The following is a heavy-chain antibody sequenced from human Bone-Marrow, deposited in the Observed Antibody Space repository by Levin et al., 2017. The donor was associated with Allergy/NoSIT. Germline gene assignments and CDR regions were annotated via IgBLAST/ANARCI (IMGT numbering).Heavy chain of an antibody. CDR1: GGSFDGHY. V-gene: IGHV4-34*01. CDR3: ARGAGIVLGDLSVEDYYFDY. Sequence: PSETLSLTCGVSGGSFDGHYWTWIRQSPGKGLEWIGEISHHGSPTYNPSLRSRVTISVDKSRHQFSLRLTAVTAADTAVYYCARGAGIVLGDLSVEDYYFDYWGQGTLVTVSS. D-gene: IGHD3-16*02. J-gene: IGHJ4*01. CDR2: ISHHGSP.